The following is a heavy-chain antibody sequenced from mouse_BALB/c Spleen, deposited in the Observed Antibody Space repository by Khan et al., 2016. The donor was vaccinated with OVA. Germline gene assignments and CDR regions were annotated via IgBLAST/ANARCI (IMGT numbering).Heavy chain of an antibody. CDR2: MHYSRST. J-gene: IGHJ3*01. CDR3: ARWFAY. V-gene: IGHV3-2*02. CDR1: GYSITSDYA. Sequence: EVQLQESGPGLVKPSQSLSLTCTVTGYSITSDYAWNWLRQFPGNKLEWMGYMHYSRSTSYNPSLKSRLSITRDSSKNQFFLHLNSVTSEDTATYYCARWFAYWGQGTLVTVSA.